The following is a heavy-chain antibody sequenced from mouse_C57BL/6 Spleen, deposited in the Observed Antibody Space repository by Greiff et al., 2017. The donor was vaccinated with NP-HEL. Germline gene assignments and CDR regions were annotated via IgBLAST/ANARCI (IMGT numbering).Heavy chain of an antibody. CDR3: ASGGNYAMDY. CDR2: IYPRSGNT. J-gene: IGHJ4*01. V-gene: IGHV1-81*01. CDR1: GYTFTSYG. Sequence: VKLQESGAELARPGASVKLSCKASGYTFTSYGISWVKQRTGQGLEWIGEIYPRSGNTYYNEKFKGKATLTADKSSSTAYMELRSLTSEDSAVYFCASGGNYAMDYWGQGTSVTVSS.